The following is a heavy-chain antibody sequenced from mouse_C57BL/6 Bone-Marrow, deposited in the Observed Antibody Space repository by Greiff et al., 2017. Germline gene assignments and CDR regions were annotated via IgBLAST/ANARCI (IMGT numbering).Heavy chain of an antibody. CDR3: ARSPLYYYGSSPYLDY. V-gene: IGHV5-6*01. D-gene: IGHD1-1*01. CDR1: GFTFSSYG. Sequence: EVKLVESGGDLVKPGGSLKLSCAASGFTFSSYGMSWVRQTPDKRLEWVATISSGGSYTDYPDSVKGRFTISRDNAKNTLYLQMSSLKSEDTAMYYCARSPLYYYGSSPYLDYWGQGTTLTVSS. J-gene: IGHJ2*01. CDR2: ISSGGSYT.